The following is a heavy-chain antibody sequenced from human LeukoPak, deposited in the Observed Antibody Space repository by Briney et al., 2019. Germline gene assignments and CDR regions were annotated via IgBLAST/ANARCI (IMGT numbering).Heavy chain of an antibody. V-gene: IGHV4-59*08. J-gene: IGHJ4*02. D-gene: IGHD3-22*01. CDR2: IYYSGST. CDR3: ARSYDSSGYYYVNYFDY. Sequence: SETLSLTCTVSGGSISSYYWSWIRQPPGKGLEWIGYIYYSGSTNYNPSLKSRVTISVDTSKNQFSLKLSSVTAADTAVYYCARSYDSSGYYYVNYFDYWGRGTLVTVSS. CDR1: GGSISSYY.